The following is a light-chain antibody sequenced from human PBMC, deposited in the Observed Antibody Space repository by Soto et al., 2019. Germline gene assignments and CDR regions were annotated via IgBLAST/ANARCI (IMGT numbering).Light chain of an antibody. J-gene: IGKJ1*01. CDR1: QSVSNR. V-gene: IGKV1-5*01. CDR3: QQYNSYPWT. Sequence: DIQMTQSPFTLSASVGDRVTITCRASQSVSNRLAWPPQKPGKAPKVLIYDASGLKSGVPSRLSGSGSGTEFTLTISSLQPDDVATYYCQQYNSYPWTVGQGTKVDSK. CDR2: DAS.